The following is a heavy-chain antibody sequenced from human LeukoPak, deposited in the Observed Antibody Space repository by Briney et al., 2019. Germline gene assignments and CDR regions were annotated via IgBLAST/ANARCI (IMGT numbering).Heavy chain of an antibody. CDR2: ISYDGSNK. CDR3: ASGGGGTGTFDY. V-gene: IGHV3-30*03. D-gene: IGHD1-1*01. CDR1: GFTFSSYG. J-gene: IGHJ4*02. Sequence: PGGSLRLSCAASGFTFSSYGMHWVRQAPGKGLEWVAVISYDGSNKYYADSVKGRFTISRDNSKNTLCLQMNSLRAEDTAVYYCASGGGGTGTFDYWGQGTLVTVSS.